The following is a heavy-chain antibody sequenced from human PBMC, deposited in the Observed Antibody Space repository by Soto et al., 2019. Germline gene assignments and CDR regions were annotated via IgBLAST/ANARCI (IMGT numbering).Heavy chain of an antibody. CDR2: IYYSGST. J-gene: IGHJ6*02. Sequence: SETLSLTCTVSGGSISSYYWSWIRQPPGKGLEWIGYIYYSGSTNYNPSLKSRVTISVDTSKNQFSLKLSSVTAADTAVYYCARNNRGYDSADYYGMVVWGQGTPVTVSS. CDR3: ARNNRGYDSADYYGMVV. D-gene: IGHD5-12*01. CDR1: GGSISSYY. V-gene: IGHV4-59*01.